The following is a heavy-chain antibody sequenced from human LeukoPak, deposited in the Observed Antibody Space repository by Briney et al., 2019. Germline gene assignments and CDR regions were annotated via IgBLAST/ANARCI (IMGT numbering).Heavy chain of an antibody. CDR2: INPNSGGT. V-gene: IGHV1-2*02. CDR1: GYTFTGYY. CDR3: ANSAVAGIYYFDY. D-gene: IGHD6-19*01. Sequence: ASVKVSCKASGYTFTGYYMHWVRQAPGQGLEWMGWINPNSGGTNYAQKFQGRVTMTRDTSISTAYMELSRLRSDDTAVYYCANSAVAGIYYFDYWGQGNLVTVSS. J-gene: IGHJ4*02.